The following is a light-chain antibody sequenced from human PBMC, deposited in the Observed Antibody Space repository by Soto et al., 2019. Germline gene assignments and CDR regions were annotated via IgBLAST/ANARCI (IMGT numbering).Light chain of an antibody. J-gene: IGLJ3*02. CDR3: QPYDSSLSGWV. V-gene: IGLV1-40*01. Sequence: QSVLTQPPSVAGATGQRVTISCTGSRSNIGAGYDVHWYQQLPGTAPKLLIYGNSNRPSGVPDRVSGSKSGTSGSLAITGLQAEDEADYYCQPYDSSLSGWVFGGGTKLTVL. CDR1: RSNIGAGYD. CDR2: GNS.